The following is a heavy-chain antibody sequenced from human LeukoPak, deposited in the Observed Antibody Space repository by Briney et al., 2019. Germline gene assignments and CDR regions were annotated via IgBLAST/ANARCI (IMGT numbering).Heavy chain of an antibody. D-gene: IGHD4-11*01. Sequence: PGGSLRLSCAASGFTFSSYTMHWVRQAPGKGLEWISSISGGSSTIYYADPVKGRFTISRDNAKNTLYLQMNSLRAEDTAVYYCARGLVPGFLDYWGQGTPVTVSS. J-gene: IGHJ4*02. CDR2: ISGGSSTI. CDR1: GFTFSSYT. V-gene: IGHV3-48*04. CDR3: ARGLVPGFLDY.